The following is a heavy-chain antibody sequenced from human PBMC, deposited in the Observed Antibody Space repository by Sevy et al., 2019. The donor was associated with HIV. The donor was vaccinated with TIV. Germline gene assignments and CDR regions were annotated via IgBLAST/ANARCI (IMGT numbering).Heavy chain of an antibody. D-gene: IGHD2-8*01. CDR2: ISSSGSSI. V-gene: IGHV3-48*03. J-gene: IGHJ5*02. CDR1: GFTFSSYD. Sequence: GGCLRLSCTASGFTFSSYDMNWVRQAPGKGLEWVSKISSSGSSIYYADSVKGRFTISRDNAKNSLNLQMNSLRAEDTAVYYCTRSRGAFDNGFDPWGQGTQVTVSS. CDR3: TRSRGAFDNGFDP.